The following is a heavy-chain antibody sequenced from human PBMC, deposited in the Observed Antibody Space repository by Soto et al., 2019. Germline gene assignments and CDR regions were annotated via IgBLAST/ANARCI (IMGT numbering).Heavy chain of an antibody. V-gene: IGHV3-30*18. J-gene: IGHJ6*02. CDR2: ISYDGSHK. D-gene: IGHD2-8*01. CDR3: AKDSRVYAVGYGMDV. Sequence: VGSLRLSGAASGFTFSTYGMYWVRQAPGKGLEWVTFISYDGSHKYYADSVKGRFSISRGDSKNTLYLQMNSLRAEDTAVYYCAKDSRVYAVGYGMDVWGQGTTVTVS. CDR1: GFTFSTYG.